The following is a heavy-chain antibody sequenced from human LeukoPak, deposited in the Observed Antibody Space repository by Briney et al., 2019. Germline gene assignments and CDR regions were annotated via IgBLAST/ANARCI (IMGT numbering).Heavy chain of an antibody. Sequence: SVKVSCKASGGTFSSYAISWVRQAPGQGLGCMGRIIPILDIATYAQKFRGRVTITADKSTSTAYMELSSLSSEDSAVYYCVRDQGVIDPPPYGLDVWGQGTTVTVSS. CDR2: IIPILDIA. D-gene: IGHD2/OR15-2a*01. CDR1: GGTFSSYA. J-gene: IGHJ6*02. V-gene: IGHV1-69*04. CDR3: VRDQGVIDPPPYGLDV.